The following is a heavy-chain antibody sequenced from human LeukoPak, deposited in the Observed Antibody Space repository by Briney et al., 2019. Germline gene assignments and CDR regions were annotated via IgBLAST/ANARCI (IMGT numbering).Heavy chain of an antibody. Sequence: PGGSLRLSCAASGFTFSSYWMSWVRQAPGKGLEWVANIKQDGSEKYYVDSVKGRFTISRDNAKNSLYLQMNSLRAEDTAVYYCARDQVPYDFWSGYYLGYWGQGTRVTVSS. CDR2: IKQDGSEK. J-gene: IGHJ4*02. CDR1: GFTFSSYW. V-gene: IGHV3-7*01. CDR3: ARDQVPYDFWSGYYLGY. D-gene: IGHD3-3*01.